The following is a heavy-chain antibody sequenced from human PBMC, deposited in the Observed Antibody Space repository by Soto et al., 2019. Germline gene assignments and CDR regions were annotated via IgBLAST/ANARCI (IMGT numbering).Heavy chain of an antibody. CDR2: ISHEGSST. CDR1: VFTFSVYG. V-gene: IGHV3-30*18. CDR3: AKTMTTSGVSPSGRGALIEA. D-gene: IGHD3-3*01. J-gene: IGHJ5*02. Sequence: GRLLRFSGAASVFTFSVYGVNMVRQGPGKGLECETDISHEGSSTHYADAVQGRSTISRYKARNTVSLLMNSLSAEDTAIYYWAKTMTTSGVSPSGRGALIEAWGQEALVTVAS.